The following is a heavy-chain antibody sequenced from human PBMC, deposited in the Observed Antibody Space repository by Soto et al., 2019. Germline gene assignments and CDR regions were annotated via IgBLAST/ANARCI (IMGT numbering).Heavy chain of an antibody. J-gene: IGHJ5*02. CDR2: IYYSGST. V-gene: IGHV4-31*03. D-gene: IGHD6-6*01. CDR3: ARAGHSSSSEGANWFDP. CDR1: GGSISSGGYY. Sequence: SETLSLTCTVSGGSISSGGYYWSWIRQHPGKGLEWIGSIYYSGSTYYNPSLKSRVTISVDTSKNQFSLNLSSVTAADTAVYYCARAGHSSSSEGANWFDPWGQGTLVTVSS.